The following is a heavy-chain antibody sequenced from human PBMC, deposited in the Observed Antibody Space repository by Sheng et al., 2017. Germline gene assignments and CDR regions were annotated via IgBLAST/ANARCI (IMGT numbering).Heavy chain of an antibody. CDR2: IIPILGIA. V-gene: IGHV1-69*04. D-gene: IGHD6-6*01. CDR3: ARESIAARRGDYYYYMDV. J-gene: IGHJ6*03. Sequence: QVQLVQSGAEVKKPGSSVKVSCKASGGTFSSYAISWVRQAPGQGLEWMGGIIPILGIANYAQKFQGRVTITADKSTSTAYMELSSLRSEDTAVYYCARESIAARRGDYYYYMDVWGKGTTVTVSS. CDR1: GGTFSSYA.